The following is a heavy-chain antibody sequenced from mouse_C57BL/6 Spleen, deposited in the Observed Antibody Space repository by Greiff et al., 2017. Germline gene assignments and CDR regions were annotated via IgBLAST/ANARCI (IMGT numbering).Heavy chain of an antibody. CDR2: IDPEDGET. CDR3: ARNDDLGFAY. V-gene: IGHV14-2*01. CDR1: GFNITDYY. D-gene: IGHD2-13*01. Sequence: VQLQQSGAELVKPGASVKLSCTASGFNITDYYMHWVKQRTEQGLEWIGRIDPEDGETKYAPKFQGKATITADTSSNTAYLQLSSLTSEDTAVYYCARNDDLGFAYWGQGTLVTVSA. J-gene: IGHJ3*01.